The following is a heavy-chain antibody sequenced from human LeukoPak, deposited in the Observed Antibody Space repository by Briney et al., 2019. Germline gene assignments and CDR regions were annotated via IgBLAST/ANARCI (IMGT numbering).Heavy chain of an antibody. D-gene: IGHD2-2*01. J-gene: IGHJ4*02. CDR3: ARRKGIVVVPAATGGFDY. V-gene: IGHV4-34*01. Sequence: PSETLSLTCAVYGGSFSGYYWSWIRQPPGKGLEWIGEINHSGSTNYNPSLKSRVTISVDTSKNQFSLKLSSVTAADTAVYYCARRKGIVVVPAATGGFDYWGQGTLVTVSS. CDR1: GGSFSGYY. CDR2: INHSGST.